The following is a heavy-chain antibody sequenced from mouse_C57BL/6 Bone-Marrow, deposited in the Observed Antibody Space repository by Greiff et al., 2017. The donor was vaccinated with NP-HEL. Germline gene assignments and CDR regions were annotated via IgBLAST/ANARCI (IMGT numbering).Heavy chain of an antibody. Sequence: EVKVVESGEGLVKPGGSLKLSCAASGFTFSSYAMSWVRQTPEKRLEWVAYISSGGDYIYYADTVKGRFTISRDNARNTLYLQMSSLKSEDTAMYYCTRDLSYGSSYVEAMDYWGQGTSVTVSS. V-gene: IGHV5-9-1*02. J-gene: IGHJ4*01. CDR1: GFTFSSYA. CDR3: TRDLSYGSSYVEAMDY. D-gene: IGHD1-1*01. CDR2: ISSGGDYI.